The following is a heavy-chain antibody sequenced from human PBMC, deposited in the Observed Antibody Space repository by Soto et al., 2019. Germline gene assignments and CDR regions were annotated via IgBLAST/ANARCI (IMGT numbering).Heavy chain of an antibody. CDR2: IYYSGST. CDR1: GGSISSGDYY. J-gene: IGHJ4*02. CDR3: ARDHYDTLTGYYPSSYFDY. Sequence: SETLSLTCTVSGGSISSGDYYWSWIRQPPGKGLEWIGYIYYSGSTYYNPSLKSRVIISVDTSKNQFSLKLSSVTAADTAVYYCARDHYDTLTGYYPSSYFDYWGQGTLVTVSS. V-gene: IGHV4-30-4*01. D-gene: IGHD3-9*01.